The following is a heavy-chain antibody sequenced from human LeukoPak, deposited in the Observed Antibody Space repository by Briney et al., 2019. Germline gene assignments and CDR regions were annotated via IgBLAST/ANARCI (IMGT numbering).Heavy chain of an antibody. CDR1: GFTFSSYW. J-gene: IGHJ4*01. Sequence: QPGGSLPLFCAASGFTFSSYWMHWVGQAPGKGLVWVSRINSDGSSTSYTDSVKGRFTISRDKAKNTLYLQMNSLRAEDTAVYYCARDLRARSAAGTSIDYWGHGTLVTVSS. CDR2: INSDGSST. V-gene: IGHV3-74*01. D-gene: IGHD6-13*01. CDR3: ARDLRARSAAGTSIDY.